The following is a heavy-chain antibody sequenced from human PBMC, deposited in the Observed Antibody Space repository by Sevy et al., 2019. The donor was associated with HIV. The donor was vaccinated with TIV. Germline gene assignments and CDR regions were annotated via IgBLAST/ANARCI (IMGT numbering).Heavy chain of an antibody. Sequence: GGSLRLSCAASGFTFDDYAMHWVRQAPGKGLEWVSDISSNGASIGYVDSVKGRFIISRDNTKNSLYLQMNRLRPEDTAFYYCAKDISSGSYYRRYAFDFWGQRTMVTVSS. V-gene: IGHV3-9*01. CDR3: AKDISSGSYYRRYAFDF. D-gene: IGHD1-26*01. CDR1: GFTFDDYA. J-gene: IGHJ3*01. CDR2: ISSNGASI.